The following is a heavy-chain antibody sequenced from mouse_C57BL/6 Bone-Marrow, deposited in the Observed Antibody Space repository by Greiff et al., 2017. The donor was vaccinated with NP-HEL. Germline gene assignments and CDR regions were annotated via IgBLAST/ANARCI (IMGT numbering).Heavy chain of an antibody. D-gene: IGHD2-4*01. Sequence: EVMLVEPEGGLVQPGSSMKLSCTASGFTFSDYYMAWVRQVPEKGLEWVANINYDGSSTYYLDSLKSRFIISRDNAKNILYLQMRRLKSEDTATYYCAREGGLRRRTYAMDYWGQGTSVTVSS. V-gene: IGHV5-16*01. CDR3: AREGGLRRRTYAMDY. J-gene: IGHJ4*01. CDR2: INYDGSST. CDR1: GFTFSDYY.